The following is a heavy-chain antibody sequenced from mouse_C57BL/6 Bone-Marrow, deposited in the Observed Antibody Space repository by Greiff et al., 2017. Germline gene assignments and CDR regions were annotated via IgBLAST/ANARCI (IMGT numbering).Heavy chain of an antibody. CDR1: GYTFTDYY. J-gene: IGHJ2*01. V-gene: IGHV1-19*01. D-gene: IGHD1-1*01. CDR3: ASSHYGSSYNY. CDR2: INPYNGGT. Sequence: VQLQQSGPVLVKPGASVKMSCKASGYTFTDYYMNWVKQSHGKSLEWIGVINPYNGGTSYNQKFKGKAKLTVDQSSSTAYIVLNSLTSEDSAVYYGASSHYGSSYNYWGQGTTLTVSS.